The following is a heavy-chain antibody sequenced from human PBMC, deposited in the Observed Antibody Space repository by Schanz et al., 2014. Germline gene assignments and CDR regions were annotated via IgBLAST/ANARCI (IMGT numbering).Heavy chain of an antibody. V-gene: IGHV3-53*01. CDR1: GFSVSTNY. CDR3: ARDGGRDGYNLAFDV. D-gene: IGHD5-12*01. Sequence: VQLVESGGGVVQPGTSLRLSCAVSGFSVSTNYMSWARQAPGKGLEWISFLYINAGSTRYADSVKGRFFISRDSSKNTLFLQMNSLRAEDTAVYFCARDGGRDGYNLAFDVWGQGTLVTVSS. J-gene: IGHJ3*01. CDR2: LYINAGST.